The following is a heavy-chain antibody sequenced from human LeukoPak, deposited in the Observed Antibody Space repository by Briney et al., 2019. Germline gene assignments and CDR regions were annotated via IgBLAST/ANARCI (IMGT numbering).Heavy chain of an antibody. CDR3: ARHSRRYDSLTSYYNSYHYGMDV. CDR1: GSSFTSRW. J-gene: IGHJ6*04. V-gene: IGHV5-10-1*01. D-gene: IGHD3-9*01. Sequence: GASLQISCEGSGSSFTSRWSSWVRQMPGKGLEWMGRIDPVDSYATYSPSFQGHVTISADRSISTAYLQWSSLKASDTAMYYCARHSRRYDSLTSYYNSYHYGMDVWGKETTVTVAS. CDR2: IDPVDSYA.